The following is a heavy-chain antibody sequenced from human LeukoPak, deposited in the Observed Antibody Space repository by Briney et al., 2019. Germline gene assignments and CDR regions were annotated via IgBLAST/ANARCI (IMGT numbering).Heavy chain of an antibody. CDR3: ARAHYDFWSGYYHRHFDY. Sequence: ASVKVSCKASGYTFTSYGISWVRQAPGQGLEWMGWIRAYNGNTNYAQKLQGRVTTTTDTSTSTAYMELRSLRSDDTAVYYCARAHYDFWSGYYHRHFDYWGQGTLVTVSS. J-gene: IGHJ4*02. D-gene: IGHD3-3*01. CDR1: GYTFTSYG. CDR2: IRAYNGNT. V-gene: IGHV1-18*01.